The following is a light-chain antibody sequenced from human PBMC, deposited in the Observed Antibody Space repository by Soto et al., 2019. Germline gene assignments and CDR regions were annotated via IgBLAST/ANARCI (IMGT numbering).Light chain of an antibody. Sequence: EIVLTHSPGTLSLSPGERATLSCRASQRIATYVAWYQQKPGQAPRFLIYDASTRATGIPDRFSGSGSGTDFTLSISRLEHEDFAVYYCEQYDSSPRTFGQGTKVEI. J-gene: IGKJ1*01. V-gene: IGKV3-20*01. CDR2: DAS. CDR1: QRIATY. CDR3: EQYDSSPRT.